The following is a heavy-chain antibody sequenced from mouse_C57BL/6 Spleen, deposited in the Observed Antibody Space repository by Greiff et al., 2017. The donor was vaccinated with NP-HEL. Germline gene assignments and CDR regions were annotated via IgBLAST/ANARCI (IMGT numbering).Heavy chain of an antibody. CDR2: ISYDGSN. J-gene: IGHJ4*01. CDR3: ARDAYYSNYDAMDY. Sequence: EVKLQESGPGLVKPSQSLSLTCSVTGYSITSGYYWNWIRQFPGNKLEWMGYISYDGSNNYNPSLKNRISITRDTSKNQFFLKLNSMTTEDTATYYCARDAYYSNYDAMDYWGQGTSVTVSS. D-gene: IGHD2-5*01. V-gene: IGHV3-6*01. CDR1: GYSITSGYY.